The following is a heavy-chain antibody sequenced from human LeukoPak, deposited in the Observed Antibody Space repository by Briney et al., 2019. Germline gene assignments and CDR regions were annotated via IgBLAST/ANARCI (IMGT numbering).Heavy chain of an antibody. Sequence: SETLSLTCTVSGGSISSSSYYWSWIRQPPGKGLEWIGYIYYSGSTNYNPSLKSRVTISVDTSKNQFSLKLSSVTAADTAVYYCARDLHSGSSGRLGYWGQGTLVTVSS. CDR2: IYYSGST. D-gene: IGHD1-26*01. V-gene: IGHV4-61*01. CDR3: ARDLHSGSSGRLGY. CDR1: GGSISSSSYY. J-gene: IGHJ4*02.